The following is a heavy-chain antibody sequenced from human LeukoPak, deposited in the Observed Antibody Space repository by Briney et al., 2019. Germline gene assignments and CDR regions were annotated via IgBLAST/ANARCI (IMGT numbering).Heavy chain of an antibody. Sequence: SQTLSLTCAISGDTVSSNSAAWNWIRQSPSRGLEWLGRTYYRSKWYSDYAVSVKSRITINPDTSKNQFSLQLNSVTPEDTAVYYCARDYVGIAAAGSVGYYYYMDVWGKGTTVTVSS. CDR2: TYYRSKWYS. J-gene: IGHJ6*03. CDR3: ARDYVGIAAAGSVGYYYYMDV. D-gene: IGHD6-13*01. V-gene: IGHV6-1*01. CDR1: GDTVSSNSAA.